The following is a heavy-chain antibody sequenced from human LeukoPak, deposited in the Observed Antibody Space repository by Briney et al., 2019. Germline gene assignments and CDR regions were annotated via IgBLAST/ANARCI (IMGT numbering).Heavy chain of an antibody. V-gene: IGHV1-69*13. CDR3: AGYCSGGSCYSEPDTYYYYGMDV. J-gene: IGHJ6*02. CDR1: GGTFSSYA. Sequence: SVKVSCKASGGTFSSYAISWVRQAPGQGLEWMGGIIPIFGTANYAQKFRGRVTITADESTSTAYMELSSLRSEDTAVYYCAGYCSGGSCYSEPDTYYYYGMDVWGQGTTVTVSS. CDR2: IIPIFGTA. D-gene: IGHD2-15*01.